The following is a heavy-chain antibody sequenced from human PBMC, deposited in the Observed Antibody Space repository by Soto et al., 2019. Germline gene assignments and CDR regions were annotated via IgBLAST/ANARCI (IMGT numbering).Heavy chain of an antibody. Sequence: SETLSLTCTVSGGPISSYYWSWIRQPPGKGLEWIGYIYYSGSTNYNPSLKSRVTISVDTSKNQFSLKLSSVTAADTAVYYCARVGFWSGYRHFDYWGQGTLVT. J-gene: IGHJ4*02. D-gene: IGHD3-3*01. CDR2: IYYSGST. CDR1: GGPISSYY. CDR3: ARVGFWSGYRHFDY. V-gene: IGHV4-59*01.